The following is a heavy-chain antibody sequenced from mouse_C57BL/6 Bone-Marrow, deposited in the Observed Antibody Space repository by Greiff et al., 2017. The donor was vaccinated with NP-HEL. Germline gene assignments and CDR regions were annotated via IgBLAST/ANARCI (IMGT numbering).Heavy chain of an antibody. D-gene: IGHD1-1*01. CDR3: ARSLFTTVVAWYFDV. CDR1: GFTFSDYY. J-gene: IGHJ1*03. CDR2: INYDGSST. Sequence: EVMLVESEGGLVQPGSSMKLSCTASGFTFSDYYMAWVRQVPEKGLEWVANINYDGSSTYYLDSLKSRFIISRDNAKNILYLQMSSLKSEDTATYYCARSLFTTVVAWYFDVWGTGTTVTVSS. V-gene: IGHV5-16*01.